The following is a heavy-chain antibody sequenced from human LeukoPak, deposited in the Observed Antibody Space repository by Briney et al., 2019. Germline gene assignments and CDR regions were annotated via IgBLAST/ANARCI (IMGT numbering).Heavy chain of an antibody. Sequence: PGGSLRLSCAASGFTFSDYWMHWVRQAPGRGPEWVANVNRDGSETYYLDSVKGRFTISKDNAKNSLYLQMNSLSAEDTALYHCARNNGMDVWGQGTTVIVSS. J-gene: IGHJ6*02. CDR3: ARNNGMDV. V-gene: IGHV3-7*03. CDR1: GFTFSDYW. CDR2: VNRDGSET.